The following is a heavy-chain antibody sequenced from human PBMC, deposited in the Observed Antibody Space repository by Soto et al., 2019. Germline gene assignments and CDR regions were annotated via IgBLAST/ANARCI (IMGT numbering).Heavy chain of an antibody. CDR1: GYTFTSYG. V-gene: IGHV1-18*01. Sequence: ASVKVSCKASGYTFTSYGISWVRQAPGQGLEWMGWISAYNGNTNYAQKLQGRVTMTTDTSTSTAYMELRSLRSDDTAVYYCARDGVTGTTSGYYYYYYYMDVWGKGTTVTVSS. CDR2: ISAYNGNT. J-gene: IGHJ6*03. CDR3: ARDGVTGTTSGYYYYYYYMDV. D-gene: IGHD1-7*01.